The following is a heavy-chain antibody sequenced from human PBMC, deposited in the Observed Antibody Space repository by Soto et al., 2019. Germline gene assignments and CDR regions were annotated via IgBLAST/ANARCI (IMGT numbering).Heavy chain of an antibody. J-gene: IGHJ4*02. D-gene: IGHD3-22*01. CDR2: ISSSGNT. CDR1: DGSISNFY. Sequence: ETLSLTCTVSDGSISNFYWSWIRQPPGKGLEWIGYISSSGNTNYNPSLKSRVSISVDTSKNQFSLNLTSVTAADTAVYYCARAPMVLTRSYFDSWGQGTPVTV. CDR3: ARAPMVLTRSYFDS. V-gene: IGHV4-59*01.